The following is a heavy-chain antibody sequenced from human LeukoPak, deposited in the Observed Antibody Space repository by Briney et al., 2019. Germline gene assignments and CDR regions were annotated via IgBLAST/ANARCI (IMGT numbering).Heavy chain of an antibody. CDR1: GFTFSSYE. CDR2: ISSSGSTI. J-gene: IGHJ6*02. V-gene: IGHV3-48*03. D-gene: IGHD6-19*01. Sequence: GGSLRLSCAASGFTFSSYEMNWVRQAPGRGREWVSYISSSGSTIYYADSVKGRFTISRHNAKNSLYLQMNSLRAEDTAVYYCARVYSSGWLRFYYYGMDVWGQGTTVTVSS. CDR3: ARVYSSGWLRFYYYGMDV.